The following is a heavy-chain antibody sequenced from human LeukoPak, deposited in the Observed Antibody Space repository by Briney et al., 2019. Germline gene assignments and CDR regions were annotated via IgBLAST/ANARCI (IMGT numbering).Heavy chain of an antibody. CDR2: IYSGGST. CDR1: GFTASSVY. D-gene: IGHD6-6*01. CDR3: ARAGSSSAFDI. Sequence: GRSLCLSCAASGFTASSVYMSWVRQAPGQGLEWVAVIYSGGSTYSADSVNGRFTISRDNTNSSLYLQMNSLRAEGTAVYYCARAGSSSAFDIWGQGTMVTVSS. J-gene: IGHJ3*02. V-gene: IGHV3-53*01.